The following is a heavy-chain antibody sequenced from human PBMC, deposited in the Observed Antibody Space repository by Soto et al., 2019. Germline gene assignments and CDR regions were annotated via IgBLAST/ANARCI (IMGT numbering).Heavy chain of an antibody. D-gene: IGHD2-15*01. CDR1: GGSVSSGSYY. Sequence: PSETLSLTCTVSGGSVSSGSYYWSWIRQPPGKGLEWIGYISYSGSTNYNPSLKSRVTISVDTSKNQLSLKLSSVTAADTAVYYCARTSSGGNPDYWGQGTLVTVSS. V-gene: IGHV4-61*01. J-gene: IGHJ4*02. CDR3: ARTSSGGNPDY. CDR2: ISYSGST.